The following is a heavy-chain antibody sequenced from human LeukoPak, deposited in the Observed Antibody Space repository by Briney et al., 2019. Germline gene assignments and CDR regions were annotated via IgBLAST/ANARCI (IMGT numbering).Heavy chain of an antibody. Sequence: GGSLRLSCAASGFTFNDYGMHWVRQAPGKGLEWVSGISWNSGSIDYGDSVKGRFTISKDNAKNTVYLQMNNLRAEDTAVYYCVSFYETYWGRGTLVTVSS. V-gene: IGHV3-9*01. CDR1: GFTFNDYG. CDR3: VSFYETY. D-gene: IGHD2/OR15-2a*01. J-gene: IGHJ4*02. CDR2: ISWNSGSI.